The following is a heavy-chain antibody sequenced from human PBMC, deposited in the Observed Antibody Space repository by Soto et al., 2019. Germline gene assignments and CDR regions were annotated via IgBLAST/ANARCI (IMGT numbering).Heavy chain of an antibody. D-gene: IGHD6-19*01. Sequence: SETLSLTCTVSGGSISSGDYYWCWIRHPPGKGLEWIGYIYSSGSTYCTPSLKSQVTISVDTSKNQFSLKLSSVTAADTAVYYCAARVIVAGKPSWFDAWGQGSLVIVSS. V-gene: IGHV4-30-4*01. CDR2: IYSSGST. CDR3: AARVIVAGKPSWFDA. J-gene: IGHJ5*02. CDR1: GGSISSGDYY.